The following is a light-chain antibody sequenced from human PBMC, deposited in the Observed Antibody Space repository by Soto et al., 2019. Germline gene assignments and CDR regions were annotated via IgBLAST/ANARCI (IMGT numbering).Light chain of an antibody. V-gene: IGKV3-15*01. CDR1: QYVGSY. Sequence: EIVMTQSPDTLSVSPGERATLSCRASQYVGSYLAWYQQKPGQAPRLLIYGASTRATGIPARFSGSGSGTEFTLTISSLQSEDFAVYYCQQYNDWPPLTFGGGTKVEIK. J-gene: IGKJ4*01. CDR2: GAS. CDR3: QQYNDWPPLT.